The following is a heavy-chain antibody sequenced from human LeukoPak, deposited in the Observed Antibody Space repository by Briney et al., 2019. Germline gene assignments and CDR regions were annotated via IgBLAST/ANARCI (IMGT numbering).Heavy chain of an antibody. CDR3: ASASEYGALDY. CDR2: IWYDGSNK. Sequence: GGSLRLSCAASGFTFSSYAMHWVRQAPGKGLEWVAVIWYDGSNKYYADSVKGRFTISRDNSKNTLYLQMNSLRAEDTAVYYCASASEYGALDYWGQGTLVTVSS. CDR1: GFTFSSYA. J-gene: IGHJ4*02. V-gene: IGHV3-33*08. D-gene: IGHD6-6*01.